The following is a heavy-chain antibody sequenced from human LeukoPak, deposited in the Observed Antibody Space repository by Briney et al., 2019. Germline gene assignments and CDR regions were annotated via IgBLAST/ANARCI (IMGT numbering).Heavy chain of an antibody. CDR1: GFTLSSYS. CDR2: ISSSSSYI. Sequence: GESLRLSCAASGFTLSSYSMNWVRQAQGKGMEWDSSISSSSSYIYYADSVKGRFTISRDNAKNSLYLQMNSLRAEATAVHYCASSGHHLRFLEWLLFHWGQGTLVTVSS. V-gene: IGHV3-21*01. J-gene: IGHJ4*02. CDR3: ASSGHHLRFLEWLLFH. D-gene: IGHD3-3*01.